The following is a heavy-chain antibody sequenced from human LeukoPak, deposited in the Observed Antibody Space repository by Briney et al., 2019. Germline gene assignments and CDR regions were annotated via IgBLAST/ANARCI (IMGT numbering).Heavy chain of an antibody. D-gene: IGHD1-26*01. V-gene: IGHV1-18*01. Sequence: ASVKVSCKASGYTFTSYGISWVRQAPGQGLEWMGWISAYNDNTNYAQKLQGRVTMTTDTSTSTAYMELTSLRSENTAVYYCARDHSGKWDLLSGWWFDPWGQGTLVTVSS. CDR3: ARDHSGKWDLLSGWWFDP. J-gene: IGHJ5*02. CDR1: GYTFTSYG. CDR2: ISAYNDNT.